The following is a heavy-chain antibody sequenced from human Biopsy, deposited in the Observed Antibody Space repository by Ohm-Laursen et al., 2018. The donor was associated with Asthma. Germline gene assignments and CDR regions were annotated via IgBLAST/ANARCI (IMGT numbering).Heavy chain of an antibody. CDR1: GFTVSTNG. Sequence: SLRLSCSASGFTVSTNGMSWVRQPPGKGLEWVSSISSLSRYKYYSDSLRGRVTISRDNAKSSLHLQMSSLRAEDTAAYFCARDFTIGSGSPFHFWGPGTLVTVSS. CDR2: ISSLSRYK. J-gene: IGHJ4*01. D-gene: IGHD3-10*01. V-gene: IGHV3-21*01. CDR3: ARDFTIGSGSPFHF.